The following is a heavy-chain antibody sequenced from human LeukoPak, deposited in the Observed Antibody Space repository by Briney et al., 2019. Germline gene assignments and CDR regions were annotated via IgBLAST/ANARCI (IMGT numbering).Heavy chain of an antibody. J-gene: IGHJ2*01. CDR3: ARDFYGGNSEVISWHFDL. V-gene: IGHV3-23*01. CDR1: GFNFSSYA. CDR2: ISGSGGST. D-gene: IGHD4-23*01. Sequence: GGSLRLSCAASGFNFSSYAMSWVRQAPGKGPEWVSAISGSGGSTYYADSVKGRFTISGDNSKNTLYLQMNSLRAEDTAVYYCARDFYGGNSEVISWHFDLWGRGTLVSVSS.